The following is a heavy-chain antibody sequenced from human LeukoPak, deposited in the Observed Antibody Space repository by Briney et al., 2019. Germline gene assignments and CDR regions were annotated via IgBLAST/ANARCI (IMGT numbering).Heavy chain of an antibody. V-gene: IGHV3-30*02. Sequence: GGSLRLSCAAPGFTFSTYAMHWVRQAPGKGLGWVAFIWPDGSKKYYADSVKGRFAISRENSKNTMYLQMNDLRPEDTALYFCAKISSSAESNFDYWGQGTLLTVSS. J-gene: IGHJ4*02. CDR2: IWPDGSKK. CDR1: GFTFSTYA. CDR3: AKISSSAESNFDY. D-gene: IGHD6-25*01.